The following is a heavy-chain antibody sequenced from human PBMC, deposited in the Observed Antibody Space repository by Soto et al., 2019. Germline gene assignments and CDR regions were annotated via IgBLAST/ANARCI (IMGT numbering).Heavy chain of an antibody. CDR2: TSGGGGTT. CDR3: AKDRTTAAGNYFDY. V-gene: IGHV3-23*01. J-gene: IGHJ4*02. CDR1: RFTFSSYA. Sequence: GGSLRLSCAASRFTFSSYAMNWVRQAPGKGLEWVSATSGGGGTTSYADSVKGRFTISRDNSKNTLYLQMNSLRAEDTAVYYCAKDRTTAAGNYFDYWGQGTLVTVSS. D-gene: IGHD6-13*01.